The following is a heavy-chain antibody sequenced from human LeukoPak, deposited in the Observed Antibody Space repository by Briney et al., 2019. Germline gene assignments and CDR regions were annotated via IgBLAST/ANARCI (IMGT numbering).Heavy chain of an antibody. D-gene: IGHD5-12*01. CDR3: ARTLRGYSGYDSLGVQEFDY. J-gene: IGHJ4*02. V-gene: IGHV4-34*01. CDR2: INHSGST. Sequence: SETLSLTCAVYGGSFSGYYWSWIRQPPGKGLEWIGEINHSGSTNYNPSLKSRVTISVDTSKNQFSLKLSSVTAADTAVYYCARTLRGYSGYDSLGVQEFDYWGQGTLVTVSS. CDR1: GGSFSGYY.